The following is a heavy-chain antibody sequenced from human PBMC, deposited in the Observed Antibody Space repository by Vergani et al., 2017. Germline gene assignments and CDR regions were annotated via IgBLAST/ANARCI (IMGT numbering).Heavy chain of an antibody. V-gene: IGHV4-39*07. Sequence: QLQLQESGPGLVKPSETLSLTCTVSGGSISSSSYYWGWLRQPPGKGLEWIGSIYYSGSTYYNPSLKSRGTISVDTAKNQFSLKLRSVTAADTAVYYCARALTTGSLYFQHGGQGTLVTVSS. J-gene: IGHJ1*01. CDR2: IYYSGST. CDR3: ARALTTGSLYFQH. D-gene: IGHD2/OR15-2a*01. CDR1: GGSISSSSYY.